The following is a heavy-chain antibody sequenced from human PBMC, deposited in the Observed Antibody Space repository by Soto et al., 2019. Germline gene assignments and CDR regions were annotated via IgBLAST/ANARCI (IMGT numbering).Heavy chain of an antibody. CDR1: GYSFTSYA. CDR3: ARELQGLYYFDF. Sequence: ASVKVSCKTSGYSFTSYAMHWVRQAPGQRLEWLGWVNADNGDTKYSQKFSGRVTITRDTSANTAFMELSSLRSEDTAMYYCARELQGLYYFDFWGQRTLVTVS. CDR2: VNADNGDT. D-gene: IGHD4-4*01. V-gene: IGHV1-3*01. J-gene: IGHJ4*02.